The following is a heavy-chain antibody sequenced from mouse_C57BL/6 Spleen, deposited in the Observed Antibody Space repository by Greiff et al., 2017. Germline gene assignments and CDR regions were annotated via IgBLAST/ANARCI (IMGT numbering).Heavy chain of an antibody. V-gene: IGHV1-50*01. CDR2: IDPSDSYT. Sequence: QVQLQQPGAELVKPGASVKLSCKASGYTFTSYWMQWVKQMPGQGLEWIGEIDPSDSYTNYNQKFKGKATLTVDTSSSTAYMQLSSLTSEDSAVYYCARSITTVVARYFDGWGTGTTVTVSS. CDR1: GYTFTSYW. D-gene: IGHD1-1*01. CDR3: ARSITTVVARYFDG. J-gene: IGHJ1*03.